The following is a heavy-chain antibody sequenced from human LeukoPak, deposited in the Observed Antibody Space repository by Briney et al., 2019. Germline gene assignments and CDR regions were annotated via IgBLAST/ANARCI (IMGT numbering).Heavy chain of an antibody. D-gene: IGHD2-15*01. Sequence: ASVKVSCKASGYTFTSYDINWVRQATGQGLEWMGWMNPNSGNTGYAQKFQGRVTMTRNTSISTAYMELSSLRSEDTAVYYCARGCQGGSGGSCYSYGMDVWGQGTTVTVSS. CDR1: GYTFTSYD. J-gene: IGHJ6*02. CDR3: ARGCQGGSGGSCYSYGMDV. CDR2: MNPNSGNT. V-gene: IGHV1-8*01.